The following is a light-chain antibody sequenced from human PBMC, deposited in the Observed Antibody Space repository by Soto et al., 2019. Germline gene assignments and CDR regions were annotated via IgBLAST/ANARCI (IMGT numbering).Light chain of an antibody. J-gene: IGLJ3*02. CDR2: EDT. CDR1: SSDVGTYKL. Sequence: QSVLTQPASVSGSPGQSITISCTGTSSDVGTYKLVSWYQHHPGKAPKLVISEDTKRPSGVSLRFSGSKSGNTASLTISGLQADDEADYYCSSYAGSSTVVFGGGTKLTVL. CDR3: SSYAGSSTVV. V-gene: IGLV2-23*01.